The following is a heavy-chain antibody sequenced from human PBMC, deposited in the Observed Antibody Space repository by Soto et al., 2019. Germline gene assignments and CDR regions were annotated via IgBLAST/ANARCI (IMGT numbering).Heavy chain of an antibody. J-gene: IGHJ6*02. CDR3: AREPVAAAGLYYYYGMDV. CDR2: IYSSGNT. Sequence: SETLSLTCTVSGGSISSYYWNWIRQPPGRGLEWIGYIYSSGNTNYNPSLKSRVTISVDTSKNQLSLKLSSVTAADTAVYYCAREPVAAAGLYYYYGMDVWGQGTTVT. V-gene: IGHV4-59*01. CDR1: GGSISSYY. D-gene: IGHD6-13*01.